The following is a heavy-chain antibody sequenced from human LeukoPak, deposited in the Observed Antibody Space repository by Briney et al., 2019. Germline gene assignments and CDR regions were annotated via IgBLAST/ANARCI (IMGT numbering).Heavy chain of an antibody. V-gene: IGHV3-23*01. CDR1: GFTFSSYA. D-gene: IGHD6-13*01. CDR2: ISGSGGST. Sequence: GGSLRLSCAASGFTFSSYAMSWVRQAPGKGLEWVSGISGSGGSTFYADSVKGRFTISRGNSKNALYLQMNSLRAEDTAIYYCAKYFRSSGSYFDYWGQGTLVTVSS. CDR3: AKYFRSSGSYFDY. J-gene: IGHJ4*02.